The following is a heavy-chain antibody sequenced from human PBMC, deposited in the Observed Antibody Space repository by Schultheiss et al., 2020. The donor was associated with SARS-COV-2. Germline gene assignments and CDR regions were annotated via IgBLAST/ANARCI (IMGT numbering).Heavy chain of an antibody. CDR3: ARGRAVAGNMAVDDY. D-gene: IGHD6-19*01. CDR2: INHSGST. V-gene: IGHV4-34*01. J-gene: IGHJ4*02. CDR1: GGSISSYY. Sequence: SETLSLTCAVYGGSISSYYWSWIRQPPGKGLEWIGEINHSGSTNYNPSLKSRVTISVDKSKNQFSLKLSSVTAADTAVYYCARGRAVAGNMAVDDYWGQGTLVTVSS.